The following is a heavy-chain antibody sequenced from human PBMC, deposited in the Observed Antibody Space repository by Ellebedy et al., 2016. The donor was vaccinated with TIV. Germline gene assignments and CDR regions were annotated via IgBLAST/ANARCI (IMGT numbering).Heavy chain of an antibody. V-gene: IGHV3-48*01. CDR1: GFTFDDYA. CDR2: LSSSGISI. Sequence: GESLKISCAASGFTFDDYAMNWVRQAPGQGLEWISYLSSSGISIYYADSVKGRFTISRDNAKNSLYLQMSSLRAEDTAVYYCASSKPHYQYYGMDVWGQGTTVIVSS. J-gene: IGHJ6*02. D-gene: IGHD1-14*01. CDR3: ASSKPHYQYYGMDV.